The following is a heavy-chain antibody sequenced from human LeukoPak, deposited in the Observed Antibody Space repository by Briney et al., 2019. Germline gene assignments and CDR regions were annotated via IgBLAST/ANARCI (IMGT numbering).Heavy chain of an antibody. CDR2: INPNSGGT. CDR1: GYTFTGYY. V-gene: IGHV1-2*02. J-gene: IGHJ4*02. CDR3: ARDAMIVEYNAQDFGY. D-gene: IGHD3-22*01. Sequence: ASVKVSCKASGYTFTGYYMHWVRQAPGQGLEWMGWINPNSGGTNYAQKFQGRVTMTRDTSISTAYMELSRLRSEDTAVYYCARDAMIVEYNAQDFGYWGQGTLVTVSS.